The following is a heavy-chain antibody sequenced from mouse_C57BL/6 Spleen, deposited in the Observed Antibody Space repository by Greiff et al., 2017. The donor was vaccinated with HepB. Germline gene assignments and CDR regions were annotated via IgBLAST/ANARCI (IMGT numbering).Heavy chain of an antibody. CDR2: IYPSDSET. CDR1: GYTFTSYW. D-gene: IGHD1-1*01. CDR3: ARVGSSYWYFDV. V-gene: IGHV1-61*01. Sequence: QVQLQQPGAELVRPGSSVKLSCKASGYTFTSYWMEWVKQRPGQGLDWIGNIYPSDSETHYNQKFKDKATLTVDKSSSTAYMQLSSLTSEDSAVYYCARVGSSYWYFDVWGTGTTVTVSS. J-gene: IGHJ1*03.